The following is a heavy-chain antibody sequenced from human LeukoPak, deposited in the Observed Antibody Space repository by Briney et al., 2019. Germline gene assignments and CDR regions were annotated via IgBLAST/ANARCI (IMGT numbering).Heavy chain of an antibody. CDR3: VNHDYGDCYVG. D-gene: IGHD4-17*01. V-gene: IGHV3-74*01. CDR2: INEDGSNT. Sequence: GGSLRLSCAASGFTFSNYWMHWVRQAPGKGLVWVSRINEDGSNTDYADSVNGRFTISRDNAKNTLYPQMNSLRAEDTAVYFCVNHDYGDCYVGGGQGTLVTVS. J-gene: IGHJ4*02. CDR1: GFTFSNYW.